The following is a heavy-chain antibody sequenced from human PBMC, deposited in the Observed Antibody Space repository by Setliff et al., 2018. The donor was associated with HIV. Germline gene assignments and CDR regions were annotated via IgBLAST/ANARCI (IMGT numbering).Heavy chain of an antibody. CDR1: GFTVSSNY. CDR2: IKSKSDGGTT. V-gene: IGHV3-15*01. J-gene: IGHJ5*02. Sequence: PGGSLRLSCAASGFTVSSNYMSWVRQAPGKGLEWVGHIKSKSDGGTTDYAAPVKGRFTISRDDSKNTLFLQMNSLKIEDTAVYYCTTRWFDPWGQGTLVTVSS. CDR3: TTRWFDP.